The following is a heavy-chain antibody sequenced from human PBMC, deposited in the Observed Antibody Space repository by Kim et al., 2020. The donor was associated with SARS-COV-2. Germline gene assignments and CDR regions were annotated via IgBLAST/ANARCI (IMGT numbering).Heavy chain of an antibody. J-gene: IGHJ4*02. Sequence: IYHSGSTNYKPSLKSRVTISVDKSKNQFSLKLSSVTAADTAVYYCASPPYWGQGTLVTVSS. V-gene: IGHV4-4*02. CDR2: IYHSGST. CDR3: ASPPY.